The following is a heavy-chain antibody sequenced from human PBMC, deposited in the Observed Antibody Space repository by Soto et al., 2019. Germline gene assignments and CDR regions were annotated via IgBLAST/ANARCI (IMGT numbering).Heavy chain of an antibody. CDR2: ISYDGSNK. V-gene: IGHV3-30*04. J-gene: IGHJ4*02. CDR1: GFTFSSYA. Sequence: QVQLVESGGGVVQPGRSLRLPCAASGFTFSSYAMHWVRQAPGKGLEWVAVISYDGSNKYYADSVKGRFTISRDNSKNTLYQQMNSLRAEDTAVYYCARDGAVAGIVGYFDYWGQGTLVTVSS. D-gene: IGHD6-19*01. CDR3: ARDGAVAGIVGYFDY.